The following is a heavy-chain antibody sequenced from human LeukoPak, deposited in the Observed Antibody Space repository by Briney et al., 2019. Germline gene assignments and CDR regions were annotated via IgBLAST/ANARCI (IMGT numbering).Heavy chain of an antibody. CDR1: GGSVSSVSYY. CDR2: IHYSGDT. CDR3: ARWAVAELGLDY. J-gene: IGHJ4*02. V-gene: IGHV4-61*01. D-gene: IGHD6-19*01. Sequence: SETLSLTCTVSGGSVSSVSYYWSWIRQPPGKGLEWITYIHYSGDTNYNPSLKSRVTISVDTSKNQFSLKLRSVTAADTAVYYCARWAVAELGLDYWGQGTLVTVSS.